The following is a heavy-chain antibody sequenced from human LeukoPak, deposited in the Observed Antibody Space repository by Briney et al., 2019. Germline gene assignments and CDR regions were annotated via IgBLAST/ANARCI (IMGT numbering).Heavy chain of an antibody. Sequence: ASETLSHNCTVSGGSISSYYWSWIRQPPGKGLEWIGYIYYSGSTNYNPSLKSRVTISVNTSKNQFSLKLSSVTAADTAVYYCARGRADYDILTGYYIHPYFDYRGQGTLVTVSS. CDR1: GGSISSYY. J-gene: IGHJ4*02. CDR3: ARGRADYDILTGYYIHPYFDY. D-gene: IGHD3-9*01. V-gene: IGHV4-59*01. CDR2: IYYSGST.